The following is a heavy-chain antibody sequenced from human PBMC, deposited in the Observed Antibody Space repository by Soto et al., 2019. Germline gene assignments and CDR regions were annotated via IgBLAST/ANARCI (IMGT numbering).Heavy chain of an antibody. CDR1: GFTLSTSG. D-gene: IGHD3-10*01. V-gene: IGHV3-23*01. Sequence: GGSLRLSCAASGFTLSTSGMHWVRQAPGMGLEWVSGISRSGGGIYYADSVKGRFTISRDNSKNTLYLQMNSLRAEDTAVYYCATYGSGSYPHDAFDIWGQGTMVTVSS. CDR2: ISRSGGGI. J-gene: IGHJ3*02. CDR3: ATYGSGSYPHDAFDI.